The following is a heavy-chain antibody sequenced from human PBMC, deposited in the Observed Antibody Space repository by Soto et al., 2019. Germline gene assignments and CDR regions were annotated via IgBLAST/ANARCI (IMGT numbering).Heavy chain of an antibody. CDR1: GFTFSSYG. D-gene: IGHD2-15*01. J-gene: IGHJ4*02. Sequence: QVQLVESGGGVVQPGRSLRLSCAASGFTFSSYGMHWVRQAPGKGLEWVAVISHDGSNKYYADSVKGRFTISRDNSKNTLYLQMNSLRVEDTAVYYCATRWFTGQVDDWGQGTLVTVSS. CDR2: ISHDGSNK. CDR3: ATRWFTGQVDD. V-gene: IGHV3-30*03.